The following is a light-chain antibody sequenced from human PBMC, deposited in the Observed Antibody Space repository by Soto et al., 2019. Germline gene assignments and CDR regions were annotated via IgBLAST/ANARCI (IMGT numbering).Light chain of an antibody. CDR1: QGISSY. J-gene: IGKJ4*01. CDR2: AAS. V-gene: IGKV1-8*01. Sequence: AIRMTQSPSSLSASTGDRVTITCRASQGISSYLAWYQQKPGKAPKLLIYAASTLQSGVPSRFSGSGSGTDFTLTISCLQSEDFATYYCQQYITYSPVTFGGGTKVDIK. CDR3: QQYITYSPVT.